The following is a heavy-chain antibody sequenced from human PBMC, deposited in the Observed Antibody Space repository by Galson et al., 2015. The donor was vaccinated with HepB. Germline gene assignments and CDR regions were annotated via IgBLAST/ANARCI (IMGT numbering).Heavy chain of an antibody. CDR3: ARTKRYSSGWYSRSGLDY. Sequence: SVKVSCKASGYTFTSFDISWVRQAPGQGLEWMGWISAYNGNTNYAQKLQGRVTMTTDTSTSTAYVELRSLRSDDTAVYYCARTKRYSSGWYSRSGLDYWGQGTLVTVSS. CDR2: ISAYNGNT. V-gene: IGHV1-18*01. D-gene: IGHD6-19*01. J-gene: IGHJ4*02. CDR1: GYTFTSFD.